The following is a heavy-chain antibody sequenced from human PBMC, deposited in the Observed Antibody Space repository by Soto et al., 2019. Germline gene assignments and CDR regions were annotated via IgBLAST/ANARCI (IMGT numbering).Heavy chain of an antibody. CDR3: ARRYGPIDY. CDR2: ISTKNGDT. Sequence: QVQLVQSGAEVKKPGASVKVSCKAFGYTVTHFGITWVRQAPGQGLEWMGWISTKNGDTDYVQKFQDRVIMTTDTSTRTAYMELRSLRSDDTAVYYCARRYGPIDYWGQGTLVTVSS. D-gene: IGHD3-9*01. V-gene: IGHV1-18*01. J-gene: IGHJ4*02. CDR1: GYTVTHFG.